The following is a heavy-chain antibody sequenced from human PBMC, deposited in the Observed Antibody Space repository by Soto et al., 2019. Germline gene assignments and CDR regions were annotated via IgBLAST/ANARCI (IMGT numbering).Heavy chain of an antibody. CDR2: IYWDDDK. V-gene: IGHV2-5*02. CDR1: GFSLSTSGVG. CDR3: AHGLYSRSWRWTPGENWFDP. J-gene: IGHJ5*02. D-gene: IGHD6-13*01. Sequence: QITLKESGPTLVKPTQTLTLTCTFSGFSLSTSGVGVGWIRQPPGKALEWLALIYWDDDKRYSPSLKSRLTITKDTSKNQVVLTMTNMDPVDTATYYCAHGLYSRSWRWTPGENWFDPWGQGTLVTVSS.